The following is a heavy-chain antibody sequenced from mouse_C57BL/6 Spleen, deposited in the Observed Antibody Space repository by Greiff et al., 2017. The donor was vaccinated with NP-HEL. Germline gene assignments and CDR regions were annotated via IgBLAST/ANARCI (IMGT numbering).Heavy chain of an antibody. Sequence: QVQLQQPGAELVRPGTSVKLSCKASGYTFTSYWMHWVKQRPGQGLEWIGVIDPSDSYTNYNQKFKGKATLTVDTSSSTAYMQLSSLTSEDSAVYYCARSYYGSSRYAMDYWGQGTSVTVSS. CDR2: IDPSDSYT. CDR3: ARSYYGSSRYAMDY. J-gene: IGHJ4*01. V-gene: IGHV1-59*01. CDR1: GYTFTSYW. D-gene: IGHD1-1*01.